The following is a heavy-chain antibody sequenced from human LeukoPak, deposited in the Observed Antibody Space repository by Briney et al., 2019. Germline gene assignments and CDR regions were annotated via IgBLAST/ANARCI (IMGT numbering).Heavy chain of an antibody. CDR2: ISSSSTSI. D-gene: IGHD1-1*01. Sequence: GGSLRLSCAASGFTVRSYSMNWVRQAPGKGLEWVSYISSSSTSIYYADSVKGRFTISRDNAKNSLYLQMNSLRAEDTAVYYCARDWNNWNSTTMDAAFDIWGQGTMVIVSS. J-gene: IGHJ3*02. CDR3: ARDWNNWNSTTMDAAFDI. CDR1: GFTVRSYS. V-gene: IGHV3-48*01.